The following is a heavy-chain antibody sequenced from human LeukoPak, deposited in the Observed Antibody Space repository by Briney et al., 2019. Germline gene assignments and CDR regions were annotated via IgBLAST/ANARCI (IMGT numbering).Heavy chain of an antibody. J-gene: IGHJ4*02. CDR2: IYYSGST. CDR1: GGSISSSSHS. CDR3: ARVPMVRGAPDDY. D-gene: IGHD3-10*01. Sequence: SETLSLTCTVSGGSISSSSHSWGWIRQPPGKGLEWIGYIYYSGSTNYNPSLKSRVTISVDTSKNQFSLKLSSVTAADTAVYYCARVPMVRGAPDDYWGQGTLVAVSS. V-gene: IGHV4-61*05.